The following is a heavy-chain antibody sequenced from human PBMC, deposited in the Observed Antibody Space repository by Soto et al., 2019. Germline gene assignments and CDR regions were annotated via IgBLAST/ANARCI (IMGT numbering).Heavy chain of an antibody. CDR2: IYYSGST. Sequence: PSETLSLTCTVSGGSISSYYWSWIRQPPGKGLEWIGYIYYSGSTKYNSSLKSRVTISLDTSNNQFSLQLSSVTAADTAVYYCTIHTRGRRFGNYYHGYWGQGTLVTVAS. CDR1: GGSISSYY. V-gene: IGHV4-59*08. J-gene: IGHJ4*02. CDR3: TIHTRGRRFGNYYHGY. D-gene: IGHD3-10*01.